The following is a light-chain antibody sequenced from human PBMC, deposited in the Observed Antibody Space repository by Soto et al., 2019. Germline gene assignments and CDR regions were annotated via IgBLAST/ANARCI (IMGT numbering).Light chain of an antibody. CDR2: GAS. J-gene: IGKJ3*01. Sequence: IQMTQSPSSLSASVGDSVTVTCRASQSINIYLNWYQQKPGKAPTLLIYGASSLQSGVPSRFTGGGSRTDFTLTISSLQPEDFATYYCQQSYSTPLTFGPGTKVDIK. V-gene: IGKV1-39*01. CDR1: QSINIY. CDR3: QQSYSTPLT.